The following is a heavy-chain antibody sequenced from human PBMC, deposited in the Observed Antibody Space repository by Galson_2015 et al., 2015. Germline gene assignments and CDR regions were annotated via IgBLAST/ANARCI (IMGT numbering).Heavy chain of an antibody. CDR1: GYTLTELS. CDR2: FDPEDGET. Sequence: SVKVSCKASGYTLTELSVHWVRQAPGEGLEWMGGFDPEDGETIYAQKFQGRVTMTEDTSTDTAYMELSSLRSEDTAVYYCATDPHCSSTSCYAFDYWGQGTLVTVSS. V-gene: IGHV1-24*01. CDR3: ATDPHCSSTSCYAFDY. D-gene: IGHD2-2*01. J-gene: IGHJ4*02.